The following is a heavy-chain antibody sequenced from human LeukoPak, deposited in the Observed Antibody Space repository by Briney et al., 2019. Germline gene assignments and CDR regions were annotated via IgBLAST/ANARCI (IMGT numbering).Heavy chain of an antibody. CDR2: ISGSGDNT. V-gene: IGHV3-23*01. CDR1: GFTFNNHA. Sequence: GGSLRLSCAASGFTFNNHAITWVRQAPGKGLEWVSAISGSGDNTYYRDSVKGRFTVSRDNSKNTLYLQMNSLRAEDTAVYYCAKTQGYFDYWGQGTLVTVSS. J-gene: IGHJ4*02. CDR3: AKTQGYFDY.